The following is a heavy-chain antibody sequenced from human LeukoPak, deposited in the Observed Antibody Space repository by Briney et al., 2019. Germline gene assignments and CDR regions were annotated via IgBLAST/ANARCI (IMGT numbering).Heavy chain of an antibody. CDR1: GGSMSSYH. Sequence: SETLSLTCTVSGGSMSSYHWSWIRQPPGKGLEWIGYIHYSGYTNYNPSLKSRVTISIDTSKNQFSLKLRSVTAADTAVYYCARVNLPVGADFDYWGQGTLVTVSS. D-gene: IGHD1-26*01. CDR3: ARVNLPVGADFDY. V-gene: IGHV4-59*01. CDR2: IHYSGYT. J-gene: IGHJ4*02.